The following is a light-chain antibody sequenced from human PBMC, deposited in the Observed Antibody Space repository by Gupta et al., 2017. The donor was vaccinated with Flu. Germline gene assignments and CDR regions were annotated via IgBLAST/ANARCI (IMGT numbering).Light chain of an antibody. CDR3: QQDHSSPQT. V-gene: IGKV1-16*01. Sequence: DIQMTQSPPSLSASVGDRVTITCRASQGISNHLAWFQQKPGKAPKSLIYAASSLQSGVPSRFSGSGSGTDFTLIISSLQPEDSATYYCQQDHSSPQTFGQGTKVEIK. J-gene: IGKJ1*01. CDR1: QGISNH. CDR2: AAS.